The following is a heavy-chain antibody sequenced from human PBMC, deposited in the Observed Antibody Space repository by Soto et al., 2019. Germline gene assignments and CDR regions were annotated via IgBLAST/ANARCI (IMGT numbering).Heavy chain of an antibody. CDR3: AHTVAGTSGSDLDY. J-gene: IGHJ4*02. CDR1: GFSLTTSGQA. D-gene: IGHD2-21*02. Sequence: QITLRESGPALVKPTQTLTLTCTFSGFSLTTSGQAVDWIRQPPGKALEWHGIIYWDDDKSYSPSLSNRITFTKDTSKNPVFLSMAHVEPSDPAPYYCAHTVAGTSGSDLDYWGQETRVTVSS. CDR2: IYWDDDK. V-gene: IGHV2-5*02.